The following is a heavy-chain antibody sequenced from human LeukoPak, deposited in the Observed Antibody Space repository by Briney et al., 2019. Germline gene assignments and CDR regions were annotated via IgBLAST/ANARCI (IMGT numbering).Heavy chain of an antibody. CDR1: GDSFSSHY. V-gene: IGHV4-59*11. Sequence: PSETLALTCTVSGDSFSSHYWTWIRQPPGKGLEWIGYISYIGSTNYNPSLKSRVTISVDTSKNQFSLKVSSVTAADTAVYYCARDPTTVTKGFDIWGQGTLVTVSS. J-gene: IGHJ3*02. CDR2: ISYIGST. D-gene: IGHD4-17*01. CDR3: ARDPTTVTKGFDI.